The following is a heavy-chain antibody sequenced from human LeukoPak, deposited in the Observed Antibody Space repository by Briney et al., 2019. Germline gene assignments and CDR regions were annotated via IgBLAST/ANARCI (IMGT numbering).Heavy chain of an antibody. D-gene: IGHD2-8*01. CDR2: INPNDGRT. CDR3: ARSYFRDARGGFDY. Sequence: ASVKVSCKASGYTFFDFYMHWVRQAPGQGLEWMGIINPNDGRTTDAQKFQGRVSMTSDTSTSTCYMEQSSLRSEDTAVYYCARSYFRDARGGFDYWGQGTLVTVSS. CDR1: GYTFFDFY. V-gene: IGHV1-46*01. J-gene: IGHJ4*02.